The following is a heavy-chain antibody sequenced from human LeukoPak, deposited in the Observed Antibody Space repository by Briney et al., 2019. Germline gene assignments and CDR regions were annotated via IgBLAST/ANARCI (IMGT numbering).Heavy chain of an antibody. CDR2: MNPNSGNT. J-gene: IGHJ5*02. D-gene: IGHD6-13*01. Sequence: GSSVKVSCKASGYTFTSYDINWVRQATGQGLEWMGWMNPNSGNTGYAQKFQGRVTITRNTSISTAYMELSSLRSEDTAVYYCAREIRGIAAARKGSFSSSNWFDPWGQGTLVTVSS. CDR3: AREIRGIAAARKGSFSSSNWFDP. V-gene: IGHV1-8*03. CDR1: GYTFTSYD.